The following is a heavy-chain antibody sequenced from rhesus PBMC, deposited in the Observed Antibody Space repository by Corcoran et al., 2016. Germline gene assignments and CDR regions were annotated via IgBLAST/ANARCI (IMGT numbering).Heavy chain of an antibody. CDR2: VDPEDGEA. CDR1: GYTFTDYY. J-gene: IGHJ4*01. D-gene: IGHD1-20*01. V-gene: IGHV1-111*02. CDR3: ATGSWNNLLNY. Sequence: EVQLVQSGAEVKKPGASVKISCKASGYTFTDYYLHWVRQAPGKGLEWMGRVDPEDGEAIHAQKCQDRVTITADTSTDTAHMELSSLRSEDTAVYYCATGSWNNLLNYWGQGVLVTVSS.